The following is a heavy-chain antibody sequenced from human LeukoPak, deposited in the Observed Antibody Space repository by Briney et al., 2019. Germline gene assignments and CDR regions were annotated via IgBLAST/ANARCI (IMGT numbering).Heavy chain of an antibody. CDR2: ISYDGSNK. CDR3: AKAQGNGEDYFDY. Sequence: GRSLRLSCAASGFTFSSYGMHWVRQAPGKGLEWVAVISYDGSNKYYADSVKGRFTISRDNSKNTLYLQMNSLRAEDTAVYYCAKAQGNGEDYFDYWGQGTLVTVSS. D-gene: IGHD1-1*01. V-gene: IGHV3-30*18. CDR1: GFTFSSYG. J-gene: IGHJ4*02.